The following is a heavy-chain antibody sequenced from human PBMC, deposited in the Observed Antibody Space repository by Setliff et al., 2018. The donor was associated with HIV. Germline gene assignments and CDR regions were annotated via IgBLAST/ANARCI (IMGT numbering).Heavy chain of an antibody. CDR3: AGRRGGYDGSEDEAAFDI. D-gene: IGHD3-22*01. V-gene: IGHV4-34*01. CDR2: INHSGST. CDR1: GGSFSGYY. J-gene: IGHJ3*02. Sequence: PSETLSLTCAVYGGSFSGYYWSWIRQPPGEGLEWIGEINHSGSTNYNPSLKSRVTISVDTSKNQFSLKLSSVTAADTAVYYCAGRRGGYDGSEDEAAFDIWGQGTMVTVSS.